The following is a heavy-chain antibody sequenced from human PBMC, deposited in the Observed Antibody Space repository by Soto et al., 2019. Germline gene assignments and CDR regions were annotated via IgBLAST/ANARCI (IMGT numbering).Heavy chain of an antibody. CDR1: GYTFTGYY. Sequence: VPSVKVSCKASGYTFTGYYIQWVREAPGQGLEWMGWINPQTGGTSYAQKFQGRVTLSRDTSINTAYLELSRLRFDDAAVYFCARQSHQRISHGMRRCGQGSTGT. CDR3: ARQSHQRISHGMRR. D-gene: IGHD2-2*01. J-gene: IGHJ6*02. V-gene: IGHV1-2*02. CDR2: INPQTGGT.